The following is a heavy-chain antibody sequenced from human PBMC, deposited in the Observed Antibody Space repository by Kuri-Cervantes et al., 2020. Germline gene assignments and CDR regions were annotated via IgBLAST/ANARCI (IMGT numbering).Heavy chain of an antibody. D-gene: IGHD1-26*01. CDR3: ARGIVSGSYGEFDP. V-gene: IGHV3-48*02. Sequence: GESLKISCAASGFTFSSYSMNWVRQAPGKGLEWVSYISSSSSTIYYADSVKGRFTISRDNAKNSLYLQMNSLRDEDTAVYYCARGIVSGSYGEFDPWGQGTLVTVSS. CDR1: GFTFSSYS. CDR2: ISSSSSTI. J-gene: IGHJ5*02.